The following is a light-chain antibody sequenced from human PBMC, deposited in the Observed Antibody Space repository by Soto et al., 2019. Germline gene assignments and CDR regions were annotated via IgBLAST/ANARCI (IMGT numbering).Light chain of an antibody. CDR3: QKRISWPLA. Sequence: EIVLTQSPATLSLSPGERATLSCRASQSISSQLAWYQQKPGQAPRLLICDASNRATGIPARFSGSGSGTDFTLTISSLEPEAVAVNYCQKRISWPLACGGGKKVEIK. J-gene: IGKJ4*01. CDR2: DAS. V-gene: IGKV3-11*01. CDR1: QSISSQ.